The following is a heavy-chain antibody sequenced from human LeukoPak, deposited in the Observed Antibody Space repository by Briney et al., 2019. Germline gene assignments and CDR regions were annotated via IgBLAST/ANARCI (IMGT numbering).Heavy chain of an antibody. D-gene: IGHD3-3*01. Sequence: SETLSLTCAVSGGSISSNYWWSWVRQPPGKGLEWIGEIYHSGSTNYNPSLKSRVTISVDKSKNQFSLKLNSVTAADTAVHYCAGRTSDFSSDYWGQGTLVAVSS. CDR1: GGSISSNYW. V-gene: IGHV4-4*02. CDR2: IYHSGST. CDR3: AGRTSDFSSDY. J-gene: IGHJ4*02.